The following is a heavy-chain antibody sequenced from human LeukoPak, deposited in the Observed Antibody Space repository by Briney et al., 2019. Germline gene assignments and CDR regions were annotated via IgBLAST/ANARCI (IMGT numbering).Heavy chain of an antibody. D-gene: IGHD3-10*01. V-gene: IGHV4-59*01. CDR2: IYDSGST. CDR1: GGSISSYY. J-gene: IGHJ5*02. CDR3: ARLLWFGELSGGNWFDP. Sequence: SETLSLTCTVSGGSISSYYWSWIRQPPGKGLEWIGYIYDSGSTNYNPSLKSRVTISVDTSKNQLSLKLSSVTAADTAVYYCARLLWFGELSGGNWFDPWGQGTLVTVSS.